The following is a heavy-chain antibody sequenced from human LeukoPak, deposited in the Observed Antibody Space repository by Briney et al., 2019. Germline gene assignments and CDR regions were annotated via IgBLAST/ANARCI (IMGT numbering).Heavy chain of an antibody. CDR3: ATPVDSSGYYRMFDY. J-gene: IGHJ4*02. CDR2: FDPEDGET. CDR1: GYTLTELS. D-gene: IGHD3-22*01. Sequence: GASVKVSCKVSGYTLTELSMHWVRQAPGKGLEWMGGFDPEDGETIYAQKFRGRVTMTEDTSTDTAYMELSSLRSEDTAVYYCATPVDSSGYYRMFDYWGQGTLVTVSS. V-gene: IGHV1-24*01.